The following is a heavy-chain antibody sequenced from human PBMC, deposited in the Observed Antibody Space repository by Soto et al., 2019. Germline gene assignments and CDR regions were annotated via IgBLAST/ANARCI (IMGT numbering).Heavy chain of an antibody. Sequence: PSETLSLTCTVSGCSISSYYWSWIRQPPGKGLEWIGYVYYSGSTNYNPSLKSRVTMSVDTSNNRFSLSLSSVTAADTAVYYCARDAYSSSWLDYWGQGTLVTVSS. CDR2: VYYSGST. D-gene: IGHD6-13*01. CDR3: ARDAYSSSWLDY. J-gene: IGHJ4*02. V-gene: IGHV4-59*01. CDR1: GCSISSYY.